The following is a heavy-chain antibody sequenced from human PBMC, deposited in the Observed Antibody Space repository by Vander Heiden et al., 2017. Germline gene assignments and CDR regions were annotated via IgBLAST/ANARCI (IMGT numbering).Heavy chain of an antibody. Sequence: QVQLVQSGAEVKKPGSSVKFSCKASGGTFSSYAISWVRQAPGQGLEWMGGIIPSVGTANDAQKFQGRGTINADKSTSTAYMELSSLRSEDTAVYYCARPAGGCSGGSCYNYYYGMDVWGQGTTVTVSS. V-gene: IGHV1-69*06. J-gene: IGHJ6*02. CDR3: ARPAGGCSGGSCYNYYYGMDV. CDR2: IIPSVGTA. D-gene: IGHD2-15*01. CDR1: GGTFSSYA.